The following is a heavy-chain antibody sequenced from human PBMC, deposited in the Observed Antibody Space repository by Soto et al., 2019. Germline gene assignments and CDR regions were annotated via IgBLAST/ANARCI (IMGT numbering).Heavy chain of an antibody. D-gene: IGHD3-9*01. V-gene: IGHV1-69*01. J-gene: IGHJ3*02. CDR3: ARDPRSNYDILTADDAFDI. Sequence: QVQLVQSGDEVKKPGSSVKVSCKASGGTFSSYAISWVRQAPGQGLEWMGGIIPIFGTANYAQKFQGRVTITADESTSTAYMELSSLRSEDTAVYYCARDPRSNYDILTADDAFDIWGQGTMVTVSS. CDR2: IIPIFGTA. CDR1: GGTFSSYA.